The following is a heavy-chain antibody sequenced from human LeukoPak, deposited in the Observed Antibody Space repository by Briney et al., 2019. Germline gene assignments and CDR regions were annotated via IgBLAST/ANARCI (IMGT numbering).Heavy chain of an antibody. CDR2: IYTSGST. Sequence: SETLSLTCTVSGDSISSYSWSWIRQPAGKGLEWIGRIYTSGSTNYNPSLKSRVTISVDTSKNQFSLKLSSVTAADTAVYYCARGLTVYSSSWMGWFDPWGQGTLVTVSS. CDR1: GDSISSYS. V-gene: IGHV4-4*07. J-gene: IGHJ5*02. D-gene: IGHD6-13*01. CDR3: ARGLTVYSSSWMGWFDP.